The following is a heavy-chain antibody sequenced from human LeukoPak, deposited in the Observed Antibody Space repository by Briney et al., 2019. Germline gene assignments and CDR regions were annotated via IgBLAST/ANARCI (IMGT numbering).Heavy chain of an antibody. Sequence: PGGSLRLSCAASGFTFSDYYMSWIRQAPGKGLEWASYISSSGSTIYYADSVKGRFTISRDNAKNSLYLQMNSLRAEDTAVYYCARVLGVEMATTFDYWGQGTLVTVSS. CDR2: ISSSGSTI. CDR1: GFTFSDYY. V-gene: IGHV3-11*01. CDR3: ARVLGVEMATTFDY. D-gene: IGHD5-24*01. J-gene: IGHJ4*02.